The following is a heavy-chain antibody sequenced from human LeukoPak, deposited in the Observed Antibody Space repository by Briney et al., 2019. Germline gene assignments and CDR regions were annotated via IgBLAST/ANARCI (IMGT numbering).Heavy chain of an antibody. CDR1: GGSISSSSYY. CDR3: ARRLEMPWGCDDN. D-gene: IGHD2-8*02. CDR2: IYYSGST. J-gene: IGHJ4*02. Sequence: PSETLSLTCTVSGGSISSSSYYWGWIRQPPGKGLEWIGSIYYSGSTSYNPSLKSRVTISVDTSKNQFSLKLSSVTAADTAVYYCARRLEMPWGCDDNWGQGTLVTVSS. V-gene: IGHV4-39*01.